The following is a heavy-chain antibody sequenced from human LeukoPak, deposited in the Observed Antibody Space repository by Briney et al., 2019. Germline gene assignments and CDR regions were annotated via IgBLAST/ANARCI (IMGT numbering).Heavy chain of an antibody. CDR3: AFSLGLGSYFDY. J-gene: IGHJ4*02. D-gene: IGHD3-9*01. CDR1: GYTFSGFY. CDR2: INPNSGVT. Sequence: RASVKVSCKASGYTFSGFYIHWVRQAPGQGLEWMGWINPNSGVTNYAQKLQGRVTMTTDTSTSTAYMELRSLRSDDTAVYYCAFSLGLGSYFDYWGQGTLVTVSS. V-gene: IGHV1-2*02.